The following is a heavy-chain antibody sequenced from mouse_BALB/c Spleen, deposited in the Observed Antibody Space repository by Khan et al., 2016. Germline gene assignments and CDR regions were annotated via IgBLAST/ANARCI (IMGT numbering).Heavy chain of an antibody. J-gene: IGHJ4*01. CDR3: ARDGYYPYAMDY. CDR1: GFTFTDYY. D-gene: IGHD2-3*01. Sequence: EVELVESGGDLVQHGGSLRLSCATSGFTFTDYYMSWVRQPPGKALEWLGFISNKANGYTTEYSPSVKGRFTISRDNSQSILYLQMNTLTAEDSATYYCARDGYYPYAMDYWGQGTSVTISS. CDR2: ISNKANGYTT. V-gene: IGHV7-3*02.